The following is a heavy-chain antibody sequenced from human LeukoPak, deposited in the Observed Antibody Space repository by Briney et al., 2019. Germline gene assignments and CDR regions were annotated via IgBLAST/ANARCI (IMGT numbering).Heavy chain of an antibody. Sequence: SQTLSLTCAISGDSVSSNNAAWSWIRQSPSRGLEWLGRTYYRSKWYNDYAVSVKSRLTINPDTSKNQFSLQLNSVTPEDTAVYFCARDQIASAGPYDYWGQGTLVTVSS. CDR3: ARDQIASAGPYDY. J-gene: IGHJ4*02. V-gene: IGHV6-1*01. CDR2: TYYRSKWYN. CDR1: GDSVSSNNAA. D-gene: IGHD6-13*01.